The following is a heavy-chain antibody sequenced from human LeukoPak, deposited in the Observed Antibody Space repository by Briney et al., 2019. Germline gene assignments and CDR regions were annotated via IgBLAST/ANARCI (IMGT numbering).Heavy chain of an antibody. CDR2: IRGSGGST. CDR1: GFTFSTYA. V-gene: IGHV3-23*01. D-gene: IGHD3-10*01. J-gene: IGHJ4*02. Sequence: PGGSLRLSCAASGFTFSTYAMSWVRQTPEQGLEWVSAIRGSGGSTYYAGSVKGRFTISRDNSKNTLYLQMNSLRGEDTAVYYCAKDRGFGEYFPFFYWGQGTLVTVSS. CDR3: AKDRGFGEYFPFFY.